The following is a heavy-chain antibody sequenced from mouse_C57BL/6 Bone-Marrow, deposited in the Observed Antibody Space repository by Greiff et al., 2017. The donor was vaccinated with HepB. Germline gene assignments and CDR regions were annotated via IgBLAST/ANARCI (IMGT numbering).Heavy chain of an antibody. Sequence: QVQLQQSGAVLVRPGTSVKVSCKASGYAFTNYLIEWVKQRPGQGLEWIGVINPGSGGTNYNEKFKGKATLTADKSSSTAYMQLSSLTSEDSAVYFCANYGYDGRFAYWGQGTLVTVSA. CDR3: ANYGYDGRFAY. V-gene: IGHV1-54*01. CDR2: INPGSGGT. CDR1: GYAFTNYL. D-gene: IGHD2-2*01. J-gene: IGHJ3*01.